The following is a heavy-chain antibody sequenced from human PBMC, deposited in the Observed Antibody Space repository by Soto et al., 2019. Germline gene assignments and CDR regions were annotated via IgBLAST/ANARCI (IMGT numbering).Heavy chain of an antibody. Sequence: QVQLVQSGGEVKRPGASVKVSCQASGYTFSSYGISWVRQAPGQGLQWMGRVSAHNGNTKYAQILQARLTLTTDTSTSTAYMELPSLTSDDTAVYCCARDSPCNDFWGGVMELYSYSMDVWGQGTTVSVSS. D-gene: IGHD3-3*01. CDR2: VSAHNGNT. CDR1: GYTFSSYG. CDR3: ARDSPCNDFWGGVMELYSYSMDV. V-gene: IGHV1-18*01. J-gene: IGHJ6*02.